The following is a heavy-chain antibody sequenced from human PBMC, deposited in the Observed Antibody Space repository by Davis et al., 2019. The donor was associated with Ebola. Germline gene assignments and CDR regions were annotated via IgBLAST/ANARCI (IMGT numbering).Heavy chain of an antibody. V-gene: IGHV4-34*01. CDR2: INHSGST. J-gene: IGHJ6*02. CDR3: ARDRYCSGGSCYLEGVLYYYYYGMDV. Sequence: SETLSLTCAVYGGSFSGYYWSWIRQPPGKGLEWIGEINHSGSTNYNPSLKSRVTISVDTSKNQFSLKLSSVTAEDTAVYYCARDRYCSGGSCYLEGVLYYYYYGMDVWGQGTTVTVSS. CDR1: GGSFSGYY. D-gene: IGHD2-15*01.